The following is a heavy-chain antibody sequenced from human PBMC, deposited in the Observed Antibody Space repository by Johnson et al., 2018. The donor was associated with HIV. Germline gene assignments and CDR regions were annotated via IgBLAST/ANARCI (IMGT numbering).Heavy chain of an antibody. J-gene: IGHJ3*02. CDR2: ISYDGSNK. CDR3: ARDTTMIVVSDAFDI. D-gene: IGHD3-22*01. Sequence: QVQLVESGGGLVQPGGSLRLSCAASGFSFSSYAMSWVRQAPEKGLEWVAVISYDGSNKYYADSVKGRFTISRDNAKNSLYLQMNSLRAEDTALYYCARDTTMIVVSDAFDIWGQGTMVTVSS. CDR1: GFSFSSYA. V-gene: IGHV3-30-3*01.